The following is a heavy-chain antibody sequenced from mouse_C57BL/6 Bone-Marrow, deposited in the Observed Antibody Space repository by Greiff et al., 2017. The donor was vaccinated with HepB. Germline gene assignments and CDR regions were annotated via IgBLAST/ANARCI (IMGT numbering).Heavy chain of an antibody. Sequence: EVKLMESGGGLVQPGESLKLSCESNEYEFPSHDMSWVRKTPEKRLELVAAINSDGGSTYYPDTMERRFIISRDNTKKTLYLQMSSLRSEDTALYYCARRMGGYYAMDYWGQGTSVTVSS. J-gene: IGHJ4*01. V-gene: IGHV5-2*03. CDR3: ARRMGGYYAMDY. CDR1: EYEFPSHD. CDR2: INSDGGST.